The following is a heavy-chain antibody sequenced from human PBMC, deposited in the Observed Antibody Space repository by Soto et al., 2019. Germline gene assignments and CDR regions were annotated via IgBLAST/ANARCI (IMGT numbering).Heavy chain of an antibody. CDR2: IIPIFGTA. CDR1: GGIFSSYA. CDR3: AVGGSGYVGFNAF. J-gene: IGHJ4*02. Sequence: QEQLVQSGAEVKKPGSSVKVSCKASGGIFSSYAISWVRQAPGQGLEWMGGIIPIFGTANYAQKFQGRVTITADESTTTAYMDLSSLTSEDTAIYCSAVGGSGYVGFNAFWGQGTLVTVSS. D-gene: IGHD3-22*01. V-gene: IGHV1-69*01.